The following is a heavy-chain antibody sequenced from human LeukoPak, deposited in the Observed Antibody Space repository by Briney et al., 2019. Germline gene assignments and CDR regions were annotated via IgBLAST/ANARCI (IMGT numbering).Heavy chain of an antibody. D-gene: IGHD3-22*01. CDR3: ARGTPLSAYLFDY. CDR2: ISSSGSTI. CDR1: GFTFSSYE. Sequence: GGSLRLSCAASGFTFSSYEMNCVRQAPGKGLEWVSYISSSGSTIYYADSVKGRFTISRDNAKNSLYLQMNCLRAEDTAVYYCARGTPLSAYLFDYWGQGSLVTVAS. V-gene: IGHV3-48*03. J-gene: IGHJ4*02.